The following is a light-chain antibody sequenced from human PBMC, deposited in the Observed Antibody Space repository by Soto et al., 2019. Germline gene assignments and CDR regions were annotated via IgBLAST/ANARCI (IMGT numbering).Light chain of an antibody. CDR1: QSVSSNY. J-gene: IGKJ1*01. CDR3: QEHRTSPPSWT. V-gene: IGKV3-20*01. Sequence: EIVLTQSPGTLSYSPGERATLSCRASQSVSSNYLAWYQQKPGQPPRLLIYGTSSRATGIPDRFSGCGSGTDFTLTISRLEPEDFAVYYCQEHRTSPPSWTFGQGTKVEI. CDR2: GTS.